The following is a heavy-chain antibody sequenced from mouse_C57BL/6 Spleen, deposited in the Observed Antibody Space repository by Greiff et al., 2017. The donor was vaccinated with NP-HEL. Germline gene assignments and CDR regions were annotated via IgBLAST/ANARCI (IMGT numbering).Heavy chain of an antibody. CDR1: GYTFTDYY. D-gene: IGHD4-1*01. Sequence: EVQLQQSGPELVKPGASVKISCKASGYTFTDYYMNWVKQSHGKSLEWIGDINPNNGGTSYNQKFKGKATLTVDKSSSTAYMELRSLTSEDSAVYCCARTGTGAMDYWGQGTSVTVSS. CDR2: INPNNGGT. V-gene: IGHV1-26*01. J-gene: IGHJ4*01. CDR3: ARTGTGAMDY.